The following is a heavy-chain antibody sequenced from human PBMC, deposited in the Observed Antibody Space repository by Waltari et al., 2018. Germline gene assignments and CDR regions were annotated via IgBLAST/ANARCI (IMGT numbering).Heavy chain of an antibody. CDR1: GFTFSSYW. CDR3: ARDIAAAGITPYYFDY. V-gene: IGHV3-7*01. Sequence: VQLVESGGGLVQPGGSLRLSCAASGFTFSSYWMSWVRQAPGKGLEWVANIKQDGSEKYYLDAVKGRFTISRDNAKNSLYLQMNSLRAEDTAVYYCARDIAAAGITPYYFDYWGQGTLVTVSS. CDR2: IKQDGSEK. J-gene: IGHJ4*02. D-gene: IGHD6-13*01.